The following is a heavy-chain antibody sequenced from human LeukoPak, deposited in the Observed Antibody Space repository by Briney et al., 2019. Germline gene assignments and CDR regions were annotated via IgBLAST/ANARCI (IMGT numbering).Heavy chain of an antibody. V-gene: IGHV3-30-3*01. CDR3: ARDRPHYDILTGDYYYYYGMDV. D-gene: IGHD3-9*01. Sequence: GRSLRLSCAASGFTFSSYAMHWVRQAPGKGLEWVAVISYDGSNKYYADSVKGRFTISRDNSKNTLYLQMNSLRAEDTAVYYCARDRPHYDILTGDYYYYYGMDVWGQGTTVTVSS. J-gene: IGHJ6*02. CDR2: ISYDGSNK. CDR1: GFTFSSYA.